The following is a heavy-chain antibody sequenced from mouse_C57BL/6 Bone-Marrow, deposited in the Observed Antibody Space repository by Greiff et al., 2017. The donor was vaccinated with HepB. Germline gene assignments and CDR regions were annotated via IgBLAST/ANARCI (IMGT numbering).Heavy chain of an antibody. D-gene: IGHD3-2*02. J-gene: IGHJ3*01. Sequence: EVQLQQSGAELVRPGASVKLSCTASGFNIKDDYMHWVKQRPEQGLEWIGWIDPENGDTEYASKFQGKATITADTSSNTAYLQLSSLTSEDTAVYYCTTRLPRWFAYWGQGTLVTVSA. CDR3: TTRLPRWFAY. V-gene: IGHV14-4*01. CDR1: GFNIKDDY. CDR2: IDPENGDT.